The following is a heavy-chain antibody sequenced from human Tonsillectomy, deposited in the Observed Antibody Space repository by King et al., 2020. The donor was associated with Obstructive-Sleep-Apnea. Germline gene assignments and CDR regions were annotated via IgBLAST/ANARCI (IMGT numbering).Heavy chain of an antibody. V-gene: IGHV4-30-2*01. CDR2: IYHTGST. CDR3: ARVRGEYYYYAMDV. J-gene: IGHJ6*02. Sequence: LQLQESGSGLVKPSQTLSLACAVSGGSIISDFYSWSWIRQPPGKGLEWIGYIYHTGSTYYNPSLQSRVTISLDRSKNQFSLNLSSVTAADTAVYYCARVRGEYYYYAMDVWGQGTTVTVSS. D-gene: IGHD3-10*01. CDR1: GGSIISDFYS.